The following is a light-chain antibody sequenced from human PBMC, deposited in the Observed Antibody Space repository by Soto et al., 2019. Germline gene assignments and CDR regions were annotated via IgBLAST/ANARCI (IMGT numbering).Light chain of an antibody. CDR1: QSVDSK. Sequence: EIAMTQSPATLSVSPGERATLSCRASQSVDSKLAWYQQKPGQGPRLLIYGASNRATGIPARFSGSGSGTEFTLTISSLQSEDFATYYCQQYHSFSTFGQGTKVEIK. CDR3: QQYHSFST. CDR2: GAS. J-gene: IGKJ1*01. V-gene: IGKV3-15*01.